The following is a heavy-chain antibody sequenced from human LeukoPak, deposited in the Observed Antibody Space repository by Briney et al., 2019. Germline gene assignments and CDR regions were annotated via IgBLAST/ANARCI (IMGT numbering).Heavy chain of an antibody. Sequence: PSETLSLTCTVSGGSISGSYWNWIRQPPGKGLEWIGYIYYSGSTNYNPSLKSRVTISADTSKNQFSLKLSSVTAADTAVYYCASLSSGSYNWFDPWGRGTLVTVSS. J-gene: IGHJ5*02. CDR1: GGSISGSY. CDR3: ASLSSGSYNWFDP. CDR2: IYYSGST. D-gene: IGHD1-26*01. V-gene: IGHV4-59*01.